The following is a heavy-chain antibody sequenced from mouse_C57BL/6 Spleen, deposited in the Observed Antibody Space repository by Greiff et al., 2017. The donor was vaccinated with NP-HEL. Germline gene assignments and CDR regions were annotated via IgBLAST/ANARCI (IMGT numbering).Heavy chain of an antibody. CDR1: GYTFTSYW. J-gene: IGHJ1*03. CDR3: ARWPSTMVTRGDFDV. D-gene: IGHD2-2*01. V-gene: IGHV1-52*01. CDR2: IDPSDSET. Sequence: VQLQQSGAELVRPGSSVKLSCKASGYTFTSYWMHWVKQRPIQGLEWIGNIDPSDSETHYNQKFKDKATLTVDISSSTAYMQLSSLTSEDSAVYYCARWPSTMVTRGDFDVWGTGTTVTVSS.